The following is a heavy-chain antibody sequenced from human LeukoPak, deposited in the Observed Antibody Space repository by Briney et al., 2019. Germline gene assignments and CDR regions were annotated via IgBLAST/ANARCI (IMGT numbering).Heavy chain of an antibody. CDR1: GFTFSSYS. CDR2: ISSGSSTI. V-gene: IGHV3-48*01. J-gene: IGHJ4*02. D-gene: IGHD2-8*01. CDR3: ARMPPWCTNGVCYSDY. Sequence: GGTLRLSCAVSGFTFSSYSMNWVRHAPGKGLGWVSYISSGSSTIYYADSVKGRFTISRDNAKNSLYLQMNSLRAEDTAVYYCARMPPWCTNGVCYSDYWGQGTPVTVSS.